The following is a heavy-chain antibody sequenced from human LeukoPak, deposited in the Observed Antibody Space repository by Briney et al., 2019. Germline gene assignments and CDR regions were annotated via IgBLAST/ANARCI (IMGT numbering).Heavy chain of an antibody. CDR2: ISGSGGRT. CDR3: ARGVGNFDRSGYYEYYFDY. CDR1: GFIFSVYA. Sequence: PGGSLRLSCAASGFIFSVYAMSWVRQTPGKGLEWVSGISGSGGRTYSAESVKGRFTISRDNSRKTLYLQMNSLRAEDTAVYYCARGVGNFDRSGYYEYYFDYWGQGTLVTVSS. D-gene: IGHD3-22*01. J-gene: IGHJ4*02. V-gene: IGHV3-23*01.